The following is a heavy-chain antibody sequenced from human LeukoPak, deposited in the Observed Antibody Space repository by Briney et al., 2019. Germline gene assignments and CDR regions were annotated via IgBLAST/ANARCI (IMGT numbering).Heavy chain of an antibody. CDR1: GYTFTSYD. CDR3: ASGGWGYYFDY. D-gene: IGHD6-19*01. V-gene: IGHV1-69*04. J-gene: IGHJ4*02. Sequence: SVKVSCKASGYTFTSYDINWVRQATGQGLEWMGRIIPILGIANYAQKFQGRVTITADKSTSTAYMELSSLRSDDTAVYYCASGGWGYYFDYWGQGTLVTVSS. CDR2: IIPILGIA.